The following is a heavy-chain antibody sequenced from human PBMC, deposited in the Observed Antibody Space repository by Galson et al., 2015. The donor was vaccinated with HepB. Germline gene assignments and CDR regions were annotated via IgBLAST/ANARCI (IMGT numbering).Heavy chain of an antibody. CDR2: IIPIFGTA. J-gene: IGHJ4*02. D-gene: IGHD3-16*01. CDR1: GGTFSSYA. CDR3: ARDGGPNAFQGESY. V-gene: IGHV1-69*13. Sequence: SVKVSCKASGGTFSSYAISWVRQAPGQGLEWMGGIIPIFGTANYAQKFQGRVTITADESTSTAYMELSSLRSEDTAVYYCARDGGPNAFQGESYWGQGTLVTVSS.